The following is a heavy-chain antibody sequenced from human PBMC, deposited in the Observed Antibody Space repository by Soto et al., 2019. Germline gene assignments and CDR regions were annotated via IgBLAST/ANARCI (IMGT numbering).Heavy chain of an antibody. J-gene: IGHJ3*02. CDR3: AKDSVAGIVATMGGGDDFDI. D-gene: IGHD5-12*01. V-gene: IGHV3-23*01. CDR1: GFTFSSYV. CDR2: ISGSGGST. Sequence: EVQLLESGGGLVQPGGSLRLSCAASGFTFSSYVMRWVRQAPGKGLEWVAAISGSGGSTYYADSVKGRFTISRDNCKNTLYLQMNGLSAEDTAVYYWAKDSVAGIVATMGGGDDFDIWGQGTMVTVSS.